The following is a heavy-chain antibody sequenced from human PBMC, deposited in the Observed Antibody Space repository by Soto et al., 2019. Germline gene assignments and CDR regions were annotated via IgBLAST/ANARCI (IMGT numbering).Heavy chain of an antibody. CDR1: GGSISSGDYY. J-gene: IGHJ4*02. D-gene: IGHD5-18*01. CDR3: ARDTAMVSFDY. Sequence: SDTLSLTCTVSGGSISSGDYYWSWIRQTQGKCLEWIRYIYCRGSTYYNPSVKSRVTISVDTSKNQCSLKLSSVTAADTAVYYCARDTAMVSFDYWGQGTLVTVSS. CDR2: IYCRGST. V-gene: IGHV4-30-4*02.